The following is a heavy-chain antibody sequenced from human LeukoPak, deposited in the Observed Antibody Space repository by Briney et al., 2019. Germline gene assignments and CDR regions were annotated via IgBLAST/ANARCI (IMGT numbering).Heavy chain of an antibody. Sequence: ASVKVSCKVSGYTLTELSMHWVRQAPGKGLEWMGGFDPEDGETIYAQKFQGRVTMTEDTSTDTAYMELSSLRSEDTAVYYCATETLAPGGYYYYAMDVWGQGTTVTVSS. CDR3: ATETLAPGGYYYYAMDV. J-gene: IGHJ6*02. V-gene: IGHV1-24*01. CDR2: FDPEDGET. D-gene: IGHD1-1*01. CDR1: GYTLTELS.